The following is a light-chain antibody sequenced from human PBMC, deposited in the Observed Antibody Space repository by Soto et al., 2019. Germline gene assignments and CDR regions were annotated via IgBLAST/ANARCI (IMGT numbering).Light chain of an antibody. CDR3: QQYYSYPRT. V-gene: IGKV1-8*01. CDR1: RSISSY. J-gene: IGKJ1*01. Sequence: IQMTQSPSSLSPSVGDRVTITCRASRSISSYLAWYQQKPGKAPKLLIYAASTLQSGVPSRFSGSGSGTDFTLTISCLQSEDFATYYCQQYYSYPRTFGQGTKVDI. CDR2: AAS.